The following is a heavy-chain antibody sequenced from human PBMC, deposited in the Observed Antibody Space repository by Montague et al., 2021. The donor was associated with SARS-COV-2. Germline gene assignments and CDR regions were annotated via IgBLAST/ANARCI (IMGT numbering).Heavy chain of an antibody. CDR1: GLTFSSYA. D-gene: IGHD2-2*01. Sequence: SLRLSCAASGLTFSSYAMHWVRQAPGKGLEWVAVISYDGSNKYYADSVKGRFTISRDNSKNTLYLQMNSLRAEDTAVYYCARGPLLLGYCSSTCCYLPANFYDGMDVWGQGTTVTVSS. V-gene: IGHV3-30*04. CDR3: ARGPLLLGYCSSTCCYLPANFYDGMDV. J-gene: IGHJ6*02. CDR2: ISYDGSNK.